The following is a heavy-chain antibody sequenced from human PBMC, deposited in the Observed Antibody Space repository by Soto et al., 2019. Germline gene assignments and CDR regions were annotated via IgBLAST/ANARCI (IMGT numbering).Heavy chain of an antibody. CDR3: ARMGVYYGSGSYYSNKGSYYFDY. CDR2: INPNSGGT. Sequence: ASVKVSCKASGYTFTGYYMHWVRQAPGQGLEWMGWINPNSGGTNYAQKFQGWVTMTRDTSISTAYMELSRLRSDDTAVYYCARMGVYYGSGSYYSNKGSYYFDYWGQGTLVTVSS. D-gene: IGHD3-10*01. J-gene: IGHJ4*02. CDR1: GYTFTGYY. V-gene: IGHV1-2*04.